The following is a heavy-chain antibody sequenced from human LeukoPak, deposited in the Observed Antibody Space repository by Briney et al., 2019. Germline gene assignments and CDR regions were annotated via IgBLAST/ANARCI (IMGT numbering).Heavy chain of an antibody. V-gene: IGHV3-23*01. CDR2: ISGNGEST. J-gene: IGHJ4*02. CDR3: ARASQWLAFDD. Sequence: PGGSLRLSCAASGFAFINYAMSWVRQAPGKGLEWVSGISGNGESTYYADSVKGRFTISSDNSKNTLYLQMNSLRVEDTAVYFCARASQWLAFDDWGQGTLVTVSS. CDR1: GFAFINYA. D-gene: IGHD6-19*01.